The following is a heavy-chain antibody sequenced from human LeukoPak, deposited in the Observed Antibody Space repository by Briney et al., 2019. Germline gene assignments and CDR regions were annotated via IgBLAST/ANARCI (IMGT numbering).Heavy chain of an antibody. V-gene: IGHV3-15*01. D-gene: IGHD3-10*01. J-gene: IGHJ4*02. CDR3: TTDLRNYYGSGSYPV. CDR2: IKSKTDGGTT. Sequence: GGSLRLSCAASGFTFSNAWMSWVRQAPGKGLEWVGRIKSKTDGGTTDYAAPVKGRFTISRDDSKNTLYLQMNSLKTEDTAVYYCTTDLRNYYGSGSYPVWGLGTLVTVSS. CDR1: GFTFSNAW.